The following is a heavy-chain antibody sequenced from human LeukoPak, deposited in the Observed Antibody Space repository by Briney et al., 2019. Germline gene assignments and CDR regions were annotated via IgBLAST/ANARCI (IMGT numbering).Heavy chain of an antibody. CDR2: IYYSGST. V-gene: IGHV4-31*03. CDR1: GGSISSGDYY. Sequence: SETLSLTCTVPGGSISSGDYYWSWIRQHPGKGLEWIGYIYYSGSTYYKPSLKSRASISVDTSNNQFSLKLSSVTAADTAVYFCARRLSANWYFDLWGRGTLVTVSS. D-gene: IGHD2/OR15-2a*01. CDR3: ARRLSANWYFDL. J-gene: IGHJ2*01.